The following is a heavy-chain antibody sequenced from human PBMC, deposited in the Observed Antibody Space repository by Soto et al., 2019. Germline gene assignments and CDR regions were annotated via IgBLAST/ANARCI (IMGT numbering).Heavy chain of an antibody. CDR1: GYTFTSYG. CDR2: ISAYNGNT. Sequence: GASVKVSCKASGYTFTSYGISWVRQAPGQGLEWMGWISAYNGNTNYAQKLQGRVTMTTDTSTSTAYMELRSLRSDDTAVYYCGREVNYYGSGSYLFFVFWGQGPLVTVSS. J-gene: IGHJ4*02. CDR3: GREVNYYGSGSYLFFVF. V-gene: IGHV1-18*01. D-gene: IGHD3-10*01.